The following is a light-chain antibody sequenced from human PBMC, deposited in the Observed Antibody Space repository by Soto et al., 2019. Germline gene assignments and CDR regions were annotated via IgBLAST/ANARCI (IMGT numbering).Light chain of an antibody. CDR3: QQSYSTPRT. CDR1: ENISKW. Sequence: DIQMTQSPSTLSASVGDRVTITCRASENISKWLAWYQQKPGQAPKLLISDASSLESGVPSRFSGSGSGTDFTLTISSLQPEDFATYYCQQSYSTPRTFGQGTKVDIK. V-gene: IGKV1-5*01. CDR2: DAS. J-gene: IGKJ2*01.